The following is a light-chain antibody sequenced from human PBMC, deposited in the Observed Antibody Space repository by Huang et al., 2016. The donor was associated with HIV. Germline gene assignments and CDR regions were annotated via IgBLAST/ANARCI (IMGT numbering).Light chain of an antibody. V-gene: IGKV1-33*01. CDR3: QQYNNLPT. CDR2: DAS. Sequence: DIQMTQSPSSLSASVGDRVTITCQASQDISNYLNWYQQKPGKAHKVLIYDASNLETGVPSRFSGSGSGTDFTFTISSLQPEDIATYYCQQYNNLPTFGPGTKVHIK. CDR1: QDISNY. J-gene: IGKJ3*01.